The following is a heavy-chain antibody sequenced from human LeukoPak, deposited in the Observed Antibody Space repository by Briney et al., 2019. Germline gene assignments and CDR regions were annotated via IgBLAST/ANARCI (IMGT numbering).Heavy chain of an antibody. J-gene: IGHJ5*02. CDR2: IYYSGST. V-gene: IGHV4-39*01. Sequence: PSETLSLTCTVSGGSISSSSYYWGWIRQPPGKGLEWIGSIYYSGSTYYNPSLKSRVTISVDTSKNRFSLKLSSVTAADTAVYYCARMPYYYDSSGYTPEFDPWGQGSLVTVSS. CDR1: GGSISSSSYY. D-gene: IGHD3-22*01. CDR3: ARMPYYYDSSGYTPEFDP.